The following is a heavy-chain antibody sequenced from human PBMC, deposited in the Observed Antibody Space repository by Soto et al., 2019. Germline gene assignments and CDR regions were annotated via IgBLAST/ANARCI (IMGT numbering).Heavy chain of an antibody. CDR3: SHMESRVASYGLDV. CDR1: GFSLDTSGVG. Sequence: QITLKESGPTLVKPTQTLTLTCTFSGFSLDTSGVGVAWIRQPPGKALEWLTLIYWDDDKRYSPSLRSRLTITKDTSENRVVLTMTNMDPVDTATEYCSHMESRVASYGLDVWGQGTTVTVSS. V-gene: IGHV2-5*02. D-gene: IGHD3-3*01. J-gene: IGHJ6*02. CDR2: IYWDDDK.